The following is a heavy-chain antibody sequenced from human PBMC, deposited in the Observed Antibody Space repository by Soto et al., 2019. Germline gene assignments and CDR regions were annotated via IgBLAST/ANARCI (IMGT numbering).Heavy chain of an antibody. CDR1: GYTFTSYG. CDR2: ISAYNGNT. D-gene: IGHD3-10*01. V-gene: IGHV1-18*01. J-gene: IGHJ4*02. CDR3: ARVRTTMVRRDFDY. Sequence: ASVKVSCKASGYTFTSYGISWVRQAPGQGLEWMGWISAYNGNTNYAQKLRGRVTMTTDTSTSTAYMELRSLRSDDTAVYYCARVRTTMVRRDFDYWGQGTLVTVSS.